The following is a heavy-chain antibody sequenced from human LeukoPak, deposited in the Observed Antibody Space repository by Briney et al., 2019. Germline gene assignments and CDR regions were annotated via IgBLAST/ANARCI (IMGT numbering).Heavy chain of an antibody. CDR1: GYTFTGYY. CDR2: INPNSGGT. CDR3: ARGSRVVVVAANMYY. Sequence: ASVKVSCKASGYTFTGYYMHWVRQAPGQGLEWMGWINPNSGGTNYAQKFQGRVTMTRDTSISTAYMELSRLISDDTAVYYCARGSRVVVVAANMYYWGQGTLVTVSS. V-gene: IGHV1-2*02. D-gene: IGHD2-15*01. J-gene: IGHJ4*02.